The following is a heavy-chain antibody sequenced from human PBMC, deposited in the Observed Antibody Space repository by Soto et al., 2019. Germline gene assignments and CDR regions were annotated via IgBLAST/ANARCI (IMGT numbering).Heavy chain of an antibody. D-gene: IGHD2-2*01. Sequence: SETLSVTCAVSGYSISSGYYWGWIRQPPGKGLEWIGSIYHSGSTYYNPSLKSRVTISVDTSKNQFSLKLSSVTAADTAVYYCARLGYCSSTSCYFFAFDYWGQGTLVTVSS. J-gene: IGHJ4*02. V-gene: IGHV4-38-2*01. CDR1: GYSISSGYY. CDR2: IYHSGST. CDR3: ARLGYCSSTSCYFFAFDY.